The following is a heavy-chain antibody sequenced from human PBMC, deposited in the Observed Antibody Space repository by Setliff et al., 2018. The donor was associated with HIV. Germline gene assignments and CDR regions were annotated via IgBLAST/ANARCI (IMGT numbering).Heavy chain of an antibody. CDR2: IYHTGTT. Sequence: SETLSLTCTVSGGSISTNNWWSWVRQPPDKGLEWIGEIYHTGTTTSNPSLKTRVSISVDKSKNQFSLRVTSVTVGDTAVYYCVAGGAPMYQFGYWGQGTLVTVSS. J-gene: IGHJ4*02. D-gene: IGHD2-2*01. V-gene: IGHV4-4*02. CDR1: GGSISTNNW. CDR3: VAGGAPMYQFGY.